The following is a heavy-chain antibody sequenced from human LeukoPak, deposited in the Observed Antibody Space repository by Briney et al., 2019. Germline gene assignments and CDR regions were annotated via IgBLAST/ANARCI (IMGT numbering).Heavy chain of an antibody. CDR1: GGSFSGYY. V-gene: IGHV4-34*01. CDR3: ARVRKSPRGEKKYYFDY. Sequence: SETLSLTCAVYGGSFSGYYWSWIRQPPGKGLEWIGEINHSGSTNYNPSLKSRVTISVDTSKNQFSLKLSSVSAADTAVYYCARVRKSPRGEKKYYFDYWGQGTLVTVSS. J-gene: IGHJ4*02. CDR2: INHSGST. D-gene: IGHD3-10*01.